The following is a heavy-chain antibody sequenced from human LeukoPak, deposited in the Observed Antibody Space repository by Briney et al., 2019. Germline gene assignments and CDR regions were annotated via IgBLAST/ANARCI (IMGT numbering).Heavy chain of an antibody. Sequence: SETLSLTCTVSGRSISSGGYYWSWTRQYPGKGLEWIGYIYYSGSTYYNPSLESRVTISVDTSKNQFSLKLSSVTAADTAVYYCARDRNYYGMDVWGQGTTVTVSS. V-gene: IGHV4-31*03. CDR2: IYYSGST. J-gene: IGHJ6*02. CDR1: GRSISSGGYY. CDR3: ARDRNYYGMDV.